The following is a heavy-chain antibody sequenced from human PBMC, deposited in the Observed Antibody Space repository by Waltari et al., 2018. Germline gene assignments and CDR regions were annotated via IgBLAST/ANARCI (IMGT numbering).Heavy chain of an antibody. V-gene: IGHV3-23*01. J-gene: IGHJ6*03. CDR1: GFTFSSYA. CDR3: AKGGYYYYYMDV. CDR2: ISASGGST. Sequence: EVQLLESGGGLVQPGGSLRLSCAASGFTFSSYAMNWVRQAPGKGLGWVSAISASGGSTYYADSVRGRFTISRDNSKNTLYLQMNSLRAEDTAVYYCAKGGYYYYYMDVWGKGTTVTVSS.